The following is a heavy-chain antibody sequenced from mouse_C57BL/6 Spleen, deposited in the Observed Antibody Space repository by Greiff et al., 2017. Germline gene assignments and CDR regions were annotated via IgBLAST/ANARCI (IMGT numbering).Heavy chain of an antibody. V-gene: IGHV1-74*01. CDR3: ASSTVVAKGNFDV. D-gene: IGHD1-1*01. J-gene: IGHJ1*03. CDR2: IHPSDSDT. CDR1: GYTFTSYW. Sequence: VQLQQPEADLVQPGASVKVSCKASGYTFTSYWMPWVKQRPGQGLEWIGRIHPSDSDTNYHQKFKGKATLTVDKSSSTAYMQLSSLTSEDSAVYYCASSTVVAKGNFDVWGTGTTVTVSS.